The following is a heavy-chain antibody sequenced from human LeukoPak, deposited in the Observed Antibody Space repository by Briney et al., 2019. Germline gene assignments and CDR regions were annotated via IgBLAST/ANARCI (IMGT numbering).Heavy chain of an antibody. J-gene: IGHJ4*02. Sequence: SETLSLTCTVSGGSINRYYWTWIRQPPGKALEWIGYIYYRGTTTYNPSLKSRVTISVDTSKSQFSLKLTSVTAADTAVYYCARINYDTSGYNIDYWGQGTLVTVSS. CDR1: GGSINRYY. CDR2: IYYRGTT. D-gene: IGHD3-22*01. CDR3: ARINYDTSGYNIDY. V-gene: IGHV4-59*01.